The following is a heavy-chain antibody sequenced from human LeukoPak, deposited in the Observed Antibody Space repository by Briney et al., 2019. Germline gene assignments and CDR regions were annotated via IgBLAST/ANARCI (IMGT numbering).Heavy chain of an antibody. V-gene: IGHV3-30*18. CDR2: ISYDGSNK. D-gene: IGHD6-13*01. CDR3: AKDQMGHIAAVDY. CDR1: GFTFSSYG. Sequence: GESLKISCAASGFTFSSYGMHWVRQAPGKGLEWVAVISYDGSNKYYADSVKGRFTISRDNSKNTLYLQMNSLRAEDTAVYYCAKDQMGHIAAVDYWGQGTLVTVSS. J-gene: IGHJ4*02.